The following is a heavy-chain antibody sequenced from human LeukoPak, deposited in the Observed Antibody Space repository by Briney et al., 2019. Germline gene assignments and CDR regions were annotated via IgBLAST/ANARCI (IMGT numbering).Heavy chain of an antibody. Sequence: SVKVSCKASGGTFSSYAISWVRQATGQGLEWMGGIIPIFGTANYAQKFQGRVTITADESTSTAYMELSSLRSEDTAVYYCARASYDYVWGSYRHGFDYWGQGTLVTVSS. J-gene: IGHJ4*02. D-gene: IGHD3-16*02. CDR3: ARASYDYVWGSYRHGFDY. CDR1: GGTFSSYA. CDR2: IIPIFGTA. V-gene: IGHV1-69*13.